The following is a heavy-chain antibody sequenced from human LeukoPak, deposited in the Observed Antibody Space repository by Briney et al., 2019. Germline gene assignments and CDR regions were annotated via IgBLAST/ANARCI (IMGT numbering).Heavy chain of an antibody. D-gene: IGHD6-19*01. CDR1: GFTFSSYA. CDR3: ARHGYSSGWTGHFDY. Sequence: GGSLRLSCAASGFTFSSYAMSWVRQAPGKGLEWVSAISGSGGSTYYADSVKGRFTISRDNSKNTLYLQMNSLRAEDTAVYYCARHGYSSGWTGHFDYWGQGTLVTVSS. V-gene: IGHV3-23*01. CDR2: ISGSGGST. J-gene: IGHJ4*02.